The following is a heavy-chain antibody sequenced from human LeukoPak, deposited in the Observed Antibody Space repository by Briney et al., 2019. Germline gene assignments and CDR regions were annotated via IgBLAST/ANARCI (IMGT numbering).Heavy chain of an antibody. CDR1: GYTFTSYG. CDR3: AREGYSSSWYTPPFDY. V-gene: IGHV1-18*01. J-gene: IGHJ4*02. D-gene: IGHD6-13*01. CDR2: ISAYNGNT. Sequence: GASVTVSCKASGYTFTSYGISWVRQAPGQGLEWMGWISAYNGNTNYAQKLQGRVTMTTDTSTSTAYMELRSLRSDDTAVYYCAREGYSSSWYTPPFDYWGQGTLVTVSS.